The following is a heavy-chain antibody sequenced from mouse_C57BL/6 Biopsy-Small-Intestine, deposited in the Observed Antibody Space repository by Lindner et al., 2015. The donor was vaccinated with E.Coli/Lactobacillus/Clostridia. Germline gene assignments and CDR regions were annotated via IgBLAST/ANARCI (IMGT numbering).Heavy chain of an antibody. D-gene: IGHD2-12*01. CDR1: GFTFSDYG. J-gene: IGHJ2*01. V-gene: IGHV5-17*01. Sequence: VQLQESGGGLVKPGGSRKLSCAASGFTFSDYGMHWVRQAPEKGLEWVAYISSGSNTIYYADTVKGRFTISRDNAKNTLFLQMTSLRSEDTAMYYCASNSYYNYFDCWGQGTTLTVSS. CDR2: ISSGSNTI. CDR3: ASNSYYNYFDC.